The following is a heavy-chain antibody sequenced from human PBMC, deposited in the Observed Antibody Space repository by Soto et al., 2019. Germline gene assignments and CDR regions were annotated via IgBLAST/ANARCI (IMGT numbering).Heavy chain of an antibody. CDR3: ARSRYSTNTY. V-gene: IGHV4-34*01. CDR1: GGSFIGYD. Sequence: SETLSLTCVVSGGSFIGYDWTWIRQPPGKGLEWIADINHRGSRNYNPSLRSRVTISIGTSTSQFSLRLTSVTAADTAAYYCARSRYSTNTYWGLGTLVTVSS. CDR2: INHRGSR. J-gene: IGHJ4*02. D-gene: IGHD5-18*01.